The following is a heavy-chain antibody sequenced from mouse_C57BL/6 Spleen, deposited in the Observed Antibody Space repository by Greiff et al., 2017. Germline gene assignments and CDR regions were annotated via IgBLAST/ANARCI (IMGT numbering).Heavy chain of an antibody. J-gene: IGHJ4*01. D-gene: IGHD2-4*01. Sequence: VQVVESGAELVRPGTSVKVSCKASGYAFTNYLIEWVKQRPGQGLEWIGVINPGSGGTNYNEKFKGKATLTADKSSSTAYMQLSSQTSEDSAVYFCARKGVYDYDRGDAMDDWGQGASVTVA. CDR2: INPGSGGT. CDR1: GYAFTNYL. CDR3: ARKGVYDYDRGDAMDD. V-gene: IGHV1-54*01.